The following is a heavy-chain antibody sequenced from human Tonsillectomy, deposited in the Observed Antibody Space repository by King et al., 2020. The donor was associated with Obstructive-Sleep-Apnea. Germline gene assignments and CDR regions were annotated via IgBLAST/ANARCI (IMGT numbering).Heavy chain of an antibody. CDR1: GFTFDDYS. Sequence: QLVQSGGGLVQPGRSLRLFCAASGFTFDDYSMHWVRQAPGKGLEVGSGISWDSGIIGYVDSVKGRFTISRDNAKNSLYLQMNSLRAEDTALYYCAKDNSGYVEYYFDYWGQGTLVTVSS. D-gene: IGHD5-12*01. CDR2: ISWDSGII. CDR3: AKDNSGYVEYYFDY. V-gene: IGHV3-9*01. J-gene: IGHJ4*02.